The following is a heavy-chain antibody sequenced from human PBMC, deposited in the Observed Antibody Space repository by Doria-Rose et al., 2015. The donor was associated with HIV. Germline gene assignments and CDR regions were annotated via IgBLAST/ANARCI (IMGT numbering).Heavy chain of an antibody. CDR3: ARIKSSRWYHKYYFDF. J-gene: IGHJ4*02. CDR2: IFSDDER. V-gene: IGHV2-26*01. Sequence: QVQLVQSGPVLVKPTETLTLTCTVSGVSLSSPGMGVSWIRQPPGKALEWLANIFSDDERSYQTSLKSRLTIARGTSKSQVVLTMTDMYPVDTATYYCARIKSSRWYHKYYFDFWGQGTLVIVSA. CDR1: GVSLSSPGMG. D-gene: IGHD6-13*01.